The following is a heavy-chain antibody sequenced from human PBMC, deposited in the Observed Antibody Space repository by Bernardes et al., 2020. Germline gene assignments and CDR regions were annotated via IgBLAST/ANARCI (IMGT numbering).Heavy chain of an antibody. CDR1: GFSLSPSGMC. V-gene: IGHV2-70*01. CDR3: ARTTENNDRYYYFDY. J-gene: IGHJ4*02. Sequence: SRPTLGKPTQTLTLTCPFSGFSLSPSGMCVSWIRQPPGKALEWLALIDWDDDKYYSTSLKTRLTISKDTSKNQVVLTMTNMDPVDTATYDCARTTENNDRYYYFDYWGQGTLVTVAA. D-gene: IGHD3-9*01. CDR2: IDWDDDK.